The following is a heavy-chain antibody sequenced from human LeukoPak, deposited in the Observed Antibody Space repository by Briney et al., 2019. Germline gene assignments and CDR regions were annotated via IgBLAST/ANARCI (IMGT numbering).Heavy chain of an antibody. CDR2: MYTDGDT. CDR1: GASISGYW. J-gene: IGHJ4*02. CDR3: ARVPAGCGGTCPFDS. Sequence: PSETLSLTCDVSGASISGYWWSWIRQPAGKGLEWIGRMYTDGDTNYNPALKSRVTVSVDTSKNLFSLKLISVTAADTAVYYCARVPAGCGGTCPFDSWGQGTLVTVSS. V-gene: IGHV4-4*07. D-gene: IGHD2-15*01.